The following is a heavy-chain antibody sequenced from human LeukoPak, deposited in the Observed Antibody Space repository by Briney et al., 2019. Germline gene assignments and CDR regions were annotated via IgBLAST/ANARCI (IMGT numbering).Heavy chain of an antibody. Sequence: SETLSLTCTVSGGSISSGGYYWSWIRQHPGQGLEWIGYIYYSGSTYYNPSLKSRVTISVDTSKNQFSLKLSSVTAADTAVYYCAREPGYSSGWTVQGMDVWGQGTTVTVSS. CDR2: IYYSGST. D-gene: IGHD6-19*01. J-gene: IGHJ6*02. CDR3: AREPGYSSGWTVQGMDV. CDR1: GGSISSGGYY. V-gene: IGHV4-31*03.